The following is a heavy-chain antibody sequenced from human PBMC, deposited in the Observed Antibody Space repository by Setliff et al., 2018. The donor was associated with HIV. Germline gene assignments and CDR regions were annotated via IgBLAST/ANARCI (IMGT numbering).Heavy chain of an antibody. J-gene: IGHJ4*02. D-gene: IGHD2-21*02. CDR2: IHASGKT. CDR1: GDTDFY. Sequence: SETLSLTCTVSGDTDFYWNWIRQPPGKRLEWIGYIHASGKTNYNPSLKSRVTISLDTSKMQFSLHLTSVTAADTAVYYCATLDPSGGNFLAYWGQGTLVTVSS. V-gene: IGHV4-4*09. CDR3: ATLDPSGGNFLAY.